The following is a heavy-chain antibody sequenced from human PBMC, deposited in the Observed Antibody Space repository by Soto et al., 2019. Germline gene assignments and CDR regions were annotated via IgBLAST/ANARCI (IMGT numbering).Heavy chain of an antibody. CDR1: GFTFSSYA. D-gene: IGHD2-15*01. CDR3: ARWGSGPSADDY. V-gene: IGHV3-30-3*01. Sequence: QVQLVESGGGVVQPGRSLRLSCAASGFTFSSYAMHWVRQAPGKGLEWVAVISYDGSNKYYADSVKGRFTISRDNSKNTLYLQMNSLRGEDTAVYYCARWGSGPSADDYWGQGTLVTVSS. CDR2: ISYDGSNK. J-gene: IGHJ4*02.